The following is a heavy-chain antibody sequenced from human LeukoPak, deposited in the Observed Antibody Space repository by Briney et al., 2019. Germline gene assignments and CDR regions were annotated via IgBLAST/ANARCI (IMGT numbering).Heavy chain of an antibody. V-gene: IGHV3-23*01. CDR2: ISGFGGST. CDR1: GVTFNNYA. CDR3: ARRSGSSWSSFDY. Sequence: GGSLRLSCAASGVTFNNYAMNWVRQAPGKGLEWVSGISGFGGSTYYAPSVKGRLTISRDNFGNMLYLHLDSLRVEDTAIYYCARRSGSSWSSFDYWGQGILVTVSS. D-gene: IGHD6-13*01. J-gene: IGHJ4*02.